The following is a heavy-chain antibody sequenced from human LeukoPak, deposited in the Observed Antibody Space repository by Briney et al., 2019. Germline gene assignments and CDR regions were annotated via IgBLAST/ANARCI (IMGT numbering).Heavy chain of an antibody. V-gene: IGHV1-18*01. J-gene: IGHJ4*02. CDR1: GYTFTSYG. CDR2: ISAYNGNT. CDR3: ARSSIVVVTAHSFDY. Sequence: ASVKVSCKASGYTFTSYGISWVRQAPGQGLEWMGWISAYNGNTNYAQKLQGRVTMTTDTSTSTAYMELRSLRSDDTAVYYCARSSIVVVTAHSFDYWGQGTLVTVFS. D-gene: IGHD2-21*02.